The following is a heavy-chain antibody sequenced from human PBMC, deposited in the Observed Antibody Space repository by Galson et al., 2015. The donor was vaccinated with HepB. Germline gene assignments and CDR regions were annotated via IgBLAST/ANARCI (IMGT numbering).Heavy chain of an antibody. J-gene: IGHJ5*02. CDR3: AKDHIAVAGTRWFDP. CDR2: IRYDGSNK. Sequence: SLRLSCAASGFTFSSYGMHWVRQAPGKGLEWVAFIRYDGSNKYYADSVKGRFTISRDNSKNTLYLQMNSLRAEDTAAYYCAKDHIAVAGTRWFDPWGQGTLVTVSS. D-gene: IGHD6-19*01. V-gene: IGHV3-30*02. CDR1: GFTFSSYG.